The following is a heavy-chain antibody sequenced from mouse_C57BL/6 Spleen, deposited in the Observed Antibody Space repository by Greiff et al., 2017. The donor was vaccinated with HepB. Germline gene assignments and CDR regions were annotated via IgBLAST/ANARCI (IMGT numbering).Heavy chain of an antibody. Sequence: VQLQQSGPELVKPGASVKISCKASGYAFSSSWMNWVKQRPGKGLEWIGRIYPGDGDTNYNGKFKGKPTLTADKASSTAYMQLSSLTSEDSAVYFCARLTYDYDGGYAMDYWGQGTSVTVSS. V-gene: IGHV1-82*01. CDR1: GYAFSSSW. CDR2: IYPGDGDT. D-gene: IGHD2-4*01. CDR3: ARLTYDYDGGYAMDY. J-gene: IGHJ4*01.